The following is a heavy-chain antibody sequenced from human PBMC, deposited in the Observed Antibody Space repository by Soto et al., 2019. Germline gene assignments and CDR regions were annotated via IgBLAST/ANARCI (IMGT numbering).Heavy chain of an antibody. J-gene: IGHJ6*02. Sequence: QVQLQESGPGLVKPSQTLSLTCTVSGASISGGGFYWSWIRHHPERGLEWIGNIYYTGNTHYSPSLKSRVSISVDTSKNQLSLKLTSVTAADTAVYYCARGSTTSPYFYYGMDVWGQGTMVTVSS. D-gene: IGHD2-2*01. CDR1: GASISGGGFY. CDR3: ARGSTTSPYFYYGMDV. CDR2: IYYTGNT. V-gene: IGHV4-31*03.